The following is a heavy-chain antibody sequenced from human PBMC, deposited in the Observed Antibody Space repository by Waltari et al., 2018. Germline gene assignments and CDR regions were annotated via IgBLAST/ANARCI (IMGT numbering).Heavy chain of an antibody. Sequence: QVQLQESGPGLVKPSETLSLTCAVSGYSISSGHSWAWIRQPPGKGLEWIATIFHSGDTYYNPSLKSRVTISVDTSKNQFSLKLSSVTAADTAFYYCARGDIGAAYRTFDYWGQGALVTVSS. D-gene: IGHD2-21*01. V-gene: IGHV4-38-2*01. CDR2: IFHSGDT. CDR3: ARGDIGAAYRTFDY. CDR1: GYSISSGHS. J-gene: IGHJ4*02.